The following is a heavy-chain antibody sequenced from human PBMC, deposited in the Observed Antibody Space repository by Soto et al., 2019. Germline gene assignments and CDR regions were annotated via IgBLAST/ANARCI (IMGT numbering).Heavy chain of an antibody. CDR3: VKSKLGVGYSSSWYEFDY. CDR2: ISGSGGST. J-gene: IGHJ4*02. CDR1: GFTFSSYA. D-gene: IGHD6-13*01. Sequence: GGSLRLSCAASGFTFSSYAMSWVRQAPGKGLERVSAISGSGGSTYYADSVKGRFTISRDNSKNTLYLQMNSLRAEDTAVFYCVKSKLGVGYSSSWYEFDYWGQGTLVTVSS. V-gene: IGHV3-23*01.